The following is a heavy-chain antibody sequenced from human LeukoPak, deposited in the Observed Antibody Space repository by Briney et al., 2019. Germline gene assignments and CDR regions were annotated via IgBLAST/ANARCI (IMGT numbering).Heavy chain of an antibody. D-gene: IGHD6-6*01. CDR2: INTDGSST. CDR3: ARGGVYSTSAVDY. Sequence: GGSLRLSCAASGFTFDDYAMHWVRQAPGKGLPWVSRINTDGSSTTYADSVKGRFTISRDNAKNTLYLQMNSLRAEDTAVYYCARGGVYSTSAVDYWGQGTLVTVSS. J-gene: IGHJ4*02. CDR1: GFTFDDYA. V-gene: IGHV3-74*01.